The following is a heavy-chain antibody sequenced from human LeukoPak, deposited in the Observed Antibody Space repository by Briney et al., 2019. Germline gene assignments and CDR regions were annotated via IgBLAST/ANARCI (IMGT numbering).Heavy chain of an antibody. Sequence: SEALSLTCTVSGASVSSASYWTWIRQPPGQGVEWIAHIYNGVNTNYNPSLKSRVTISVDTSKNQFSLRLNSVTAADTAVYYCARSRAFNSGAFDPWGQGSLVTVSS. D-gene: IGHD1-26*01. V-gene: IGHV4-61*01. CDR2: IYNGVNT. CDR3: ARSRAFNSGAFDP. CDR1: GASVSSASY. J-gene: IGHJ5*02.